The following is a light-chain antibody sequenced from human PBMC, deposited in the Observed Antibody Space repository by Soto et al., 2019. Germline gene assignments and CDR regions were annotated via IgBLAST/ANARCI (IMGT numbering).Light chain of an antibody. Sequence: DIVLTQSPVSLSSSPGERATVSCRASQTVGTSLAWYQHKPGRAPRLLIYDASNRITGIPIRFSGGGSATHFTPTISSRQPQDFVIYYYKQPSDWPPYTFGQGTKVEVK. V-gene: IGKV3-11*01. CDR1: QTVGTS. CDR2: DAS. J-gene: IGKJ2*01. CDR3: KQPSDWPPYT.